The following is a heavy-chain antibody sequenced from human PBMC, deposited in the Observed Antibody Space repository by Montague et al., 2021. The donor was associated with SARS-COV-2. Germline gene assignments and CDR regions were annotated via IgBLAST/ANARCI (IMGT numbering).Heavy chain of an antibody. CDR3: ARWDSSGWFGRSYYGMDV. CDR1: GGFISSSNW. V-gene: IGHV4-4*02. D-gene: IGHD6-19*01. J-gene: IGHJ6*02. CDR2: IYHSGST. Sequence: SETLSLTCAVSGGFISSSNWWSWVRQPPGKGLEWIGEIYHSGSTXXNPXXXSRVTISVDKSKNQFSLKLSSVTAADTAVYYCARWDSSGWFGRSYYGMDVWGQGTTVTVSS.